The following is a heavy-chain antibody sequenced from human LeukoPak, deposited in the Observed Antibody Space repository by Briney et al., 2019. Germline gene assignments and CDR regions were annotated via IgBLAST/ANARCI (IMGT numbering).Heavy chain of an antibody. V-gene: IGHV1-18*01. CDR2: IRGDNGAT. CDR3: TRDQATFDI. Sequence: GSSVKVSCKASGFTFTTYVIWVRQAPGQGLEWMGWIRGDNGATFYAHELRGRLTMTTDTSTSTVYMELRSLKSDDTAIYYCTRDQATFDIWGQGTMVTVTS. CDR1: GFTFTTYV. J-gene: IGHJ3*02.